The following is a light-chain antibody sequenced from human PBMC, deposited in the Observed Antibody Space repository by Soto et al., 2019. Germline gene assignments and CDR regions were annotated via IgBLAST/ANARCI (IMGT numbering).Light chain of an antibody. CDR3: QQANSVTRP. J-gene: IGKJ4*01. V-gene: IGKV1-12*01. CDR2: TAS. Sequence: DIQMTQSPSSVSASVGDRVTITCRASQGISSLLAWYQQKPGKAPNLLIHTASSLQSGVPSRFSGSRSGIDFTLTIRRLQPEHFATYYCQQANSVTRPFGGGTKMEIK. CDR1: QGISSL.